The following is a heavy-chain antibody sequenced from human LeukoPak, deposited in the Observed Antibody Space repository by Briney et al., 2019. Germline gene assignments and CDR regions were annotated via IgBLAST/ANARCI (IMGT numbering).Heavy chain of an antibody. D-gene: IGHD6-13*01. CDR3: ARRRAAGTGGYYYYYYMDV. Sequence: ASVKVSCKASGYTFTSYGISWVRQAPGQGLEWMGWISAYNGNTNYAQKLQGRVTMTTDTSTSTAYMELRSLRSDDTAVYYCARRRAAGTGGYYYYYYMDVWGKGTTVTVSS. CDR2: ISAYNGNT. CDR1: GYTFTSYG. V-gene: IGHV1-18*01. J-gene: IGHJ6*03.